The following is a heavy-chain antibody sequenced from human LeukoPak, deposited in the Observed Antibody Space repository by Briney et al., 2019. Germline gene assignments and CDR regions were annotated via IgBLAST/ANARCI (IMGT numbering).Heavy chain of an antibody. J-gene: IGHJ6*03. D-gene: IGHD2-21*02. Sequence: PSETLSLTCTVSGGSIHSYWSWIRQPAGKGLEWIGRISGSGTITYNPALQSRLTISIDTSKNQFSLKLSSVTAADTAVYYCARMTAALVHYYYYYMDVWGKGTTVTISS. V-gene: IGHV4-4*07. CDR3: ARMTAALVHYYYYYMDV. CDR2: ISGSGTI. CDR1: GGSIHSY.